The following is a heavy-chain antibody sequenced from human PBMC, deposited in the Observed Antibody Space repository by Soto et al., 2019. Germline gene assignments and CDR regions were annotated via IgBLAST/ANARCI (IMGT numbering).Heavy chain of an antibody. D-gene: IGHD1-26*01. CDR2: IYPGDSDT. Sequence: EVQLVQSGAEVKKPGESLKISCKGSGYSFTSYWIGWVRQMPGKGLEWMGIIYPGDSDTRYSPSFQGQVTISADKSISTAYLRWSSLKASDTAMYYCARTIVGATTVILHGMDVWGQGTTVTVFS. CDR3: ARTIVGATTVILHGMDV. CDR1: GYSFTSYW. J-gene: IGHJ6*02. V-gene: IGHV5-51*01.